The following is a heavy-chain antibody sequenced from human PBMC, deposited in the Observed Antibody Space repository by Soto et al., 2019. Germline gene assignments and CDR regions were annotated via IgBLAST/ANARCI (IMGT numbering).Heavy chain of an antibody. V-gene: IGHV1-46*03. CDR2: INPSGGST. Sequence: GASVKVSCKASGYTFTSYYMHWVRQAPEQGLEWMGIINPSGGSTSYAQKFQGRVTMTRDTSTSTVYMELSSLRSEDTAVYYCARTPWAPVFGVEHYYYYYMDVWGKGTTVTVSS. D-gene: IGHD3-3*01. CDR1: GYTFTSYY. CDR3: ARTPWAPVFGVEHYYYYYMDV. J-gene: IGHJ6*03.